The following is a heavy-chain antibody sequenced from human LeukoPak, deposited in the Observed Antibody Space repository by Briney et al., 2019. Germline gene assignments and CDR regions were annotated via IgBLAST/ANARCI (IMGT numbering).Heavy chain of an antibody. CDR2: IKQDGSER. D-gene: IGHD3-16*01. J-gene: IGHJ4*02. CDR3: AREGGVADY. V-gene: IGHV3-7*03. CDR1: GFTFSSYS. Sequence: GGSLRLSCAASGFTFSSYSMNWVRQAPGKGLEWVANIKQDGSERFYVDSVKGRFTISRDNARNSVYLQMNSLRAEDTAVYYCAREGGVADYWGQGTLVTVSS.